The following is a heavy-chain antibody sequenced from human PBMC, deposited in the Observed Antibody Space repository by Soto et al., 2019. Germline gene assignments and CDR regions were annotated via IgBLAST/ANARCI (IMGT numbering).Heavy chain of an antibody. J-gene: IGHJ4*02. CDR2: ISTTSGNT. V-gene: IGHV1-18*01. Sequence: QIQMVQSGAEVIQPGASVKISCKTSGYTFSSYSINWVRQAPGQGLEWMAWISTTSGNTHYAERVQGRVTVTLDKSARTAFMEMWGLTSDDTAVYFCARDNGYYDFWGQGTLVTVSS. CDR1: GYTFSSYS. D-gene: IGHD2-8*01. CDR3: ARDNGYYDF.